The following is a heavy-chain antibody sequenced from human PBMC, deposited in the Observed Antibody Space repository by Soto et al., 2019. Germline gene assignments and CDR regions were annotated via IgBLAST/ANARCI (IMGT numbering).Heavy chain of an antibody. J-gene: IGHJ6*02. CDR1: GFTFSSYS. CDR3: ASEPWAGGMDV. V-gene: IGHV3-21*01. CDR2: ITSSSSYI. Sequence: EVQLVESGGGLVKPGGSLRLSCAASGFTFSSYSMNWVRQAPGKGLEWVSSITSSSSYIYYADSVKGRFTISRDNAKNSLYLQMNSLRAEDTAVYYCASEPWAGGMDVWGQGTTVTVSS. D-gene: IGHD1-26*01.